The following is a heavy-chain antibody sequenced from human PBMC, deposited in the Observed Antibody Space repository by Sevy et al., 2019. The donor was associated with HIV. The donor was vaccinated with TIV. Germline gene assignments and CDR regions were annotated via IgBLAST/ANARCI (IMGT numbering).Heavy chain of an antibody. CDR2: IRSGDDTI. Sequence: GGSLRLSCAASGFTLSNCNMNWVRQAPGKGLEWISYIRSGDDTISYEQSVKGRFTFSRDNAKNSLYLQMDSLTDEDTAVYYCAKDRWDTTSPSRALDFWGQGTLVTVSS. V-gene: IGHV3-48*02. CDR1: GFTLSNCN. CDR3: AKDRWDTTSPSRALDF. J-gene: IGHJ4*02. D-gene: IGHD1-26*01.